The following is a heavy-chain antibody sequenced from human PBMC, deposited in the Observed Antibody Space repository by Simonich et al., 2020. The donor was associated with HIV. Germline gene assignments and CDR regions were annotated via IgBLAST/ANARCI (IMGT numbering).Heavy chain of an antibody. J-gene: IGHJ5*02. D-gene: IGHD3-16*01. CDR1: GYTFTDYY. CDR3: ARAELFEGWFDP. Sequence: QVQLVQSGAEVKKPGASVKVSCKASGYTFTDYYMHWVRQAPGQGLEGVGLINPNTGGTNYRQEFHGRGTMTRDTSINTAYMELSRLRSDDTAVYYCARAELFEGWFDPWGQGTLVTVSS. CDR2: INPNTGGT. V-gene: IGHV1-2*02.